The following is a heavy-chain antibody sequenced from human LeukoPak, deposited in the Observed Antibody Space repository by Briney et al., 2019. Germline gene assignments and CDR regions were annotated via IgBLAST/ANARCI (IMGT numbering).Heavy chain of an antibody. CDR1: GGSVSSGSYY. CDR2: IYYSGST. Sequence: SETLSLTCTVSGGSVSSGSYYWSWIRQPPGKGLEWIGYIYYSGSTNYNPSLKSRVTISVDTSKNQFSLKLSSVTAADTAVYYCARTPYYDYVWGSYRYELYYFDYWGQGTLVTVSS. D-gene: IGHD3-16*02. V-gene: IGHV4-61*01. CDR3: ARTPYYDYVWGSYRYELYYFDY. J-gene: IGHJ4*02.